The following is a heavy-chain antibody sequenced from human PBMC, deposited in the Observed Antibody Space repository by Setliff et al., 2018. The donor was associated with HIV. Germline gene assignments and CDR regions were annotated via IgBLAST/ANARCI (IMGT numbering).Heavy chain of an antibody. CDR3: TLTHVGAQTHVGIPMIDNF. V-gene: IGHV4-4*07. CDR2: LYPSGNT. J-gene: IGHJ4*02. D-gene: IGHD3-16*02. Sequence: SETLSLTCSVSGGSITNHYWSWVRQPPGKALEWIGLLYPSGNTNYNPSLESRLTISADRPNSQLSLKLTSMTAADTGVYFCTLTHVGAQTHVGIPMIDNFWGQGTLVTVSS. CDR1: GGSITNHY.